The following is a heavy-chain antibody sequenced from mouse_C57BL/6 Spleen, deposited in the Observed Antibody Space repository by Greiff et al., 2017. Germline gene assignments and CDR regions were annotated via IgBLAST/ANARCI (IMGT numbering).Heavy chain of an antibody. Sequence: EVKLMESGGGLVKPGGSLKLSCAASGFTFSSYAMSWVRQTPEKRLEWVATISDGGSYTYYPDNVKGRFTISRDNAKNNLYLQMSHLKSEDTAMYYCARDWDGGYWGQGTTLTVSS. CDR1: GFTFSSYA. V-gene: IGHV5-4*01. CDR3: ARDWDGGY. J-gene: IGHJ2*01. CDR2: ISDGGSYT. D-gene: IGHD4-1*01.